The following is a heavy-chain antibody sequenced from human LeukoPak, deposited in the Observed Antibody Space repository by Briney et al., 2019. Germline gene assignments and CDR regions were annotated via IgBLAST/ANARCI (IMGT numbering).Heavy chain of an antibody. J-gene: IGHJ5*02. CDR1: GFSVSNYY. CDR3: ARDRAATQDWVEFDP. D-gene: IGHD2-15*01. Sequence: PAGSLRLSCAVSGFSVSNYYISWVRQPPGKGLEWVSLMRASGKTFYPDSLKGRFTISRDDSKNTVYLQMSSLRVEDTAVYFCARDRAATQDWVEFDPWGQGTLVTVSS. V-gene: IGHV3-66*03. CDR2: MRASGKT.